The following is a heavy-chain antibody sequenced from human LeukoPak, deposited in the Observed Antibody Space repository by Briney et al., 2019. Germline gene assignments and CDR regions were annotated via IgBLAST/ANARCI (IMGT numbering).Heavy chain of an antibody. V-gene: IGHV4-39*01. CDR3: AGFRGDAALAFDY. D-gene: IGHD5-18*01. J-gene: IGHJ4*02. CDR1: GGSISSSNYY. Sequence: SESLSLTCNVSGGSISSSNYYWGWIRHPPGKGLEGIGTIYYSGSNYYNPSLKSRVTIPVDTSKDQFYLKVSSVTAADTAVCYCAGFRGDAALAFDYWGQDTLVTVSS. CDR2: IYYSGSN.